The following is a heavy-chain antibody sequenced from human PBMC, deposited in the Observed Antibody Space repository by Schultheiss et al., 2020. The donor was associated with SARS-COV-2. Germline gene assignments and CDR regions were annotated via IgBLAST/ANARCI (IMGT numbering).Heavy chain of an antibody. J-gene: IGHJ4*02. CDR3: ARLRVGWELGDY. CDR2: IYHSGST. V-gene: IGHV4-34*01. CDR1: GGSSSGCC. D-gene: IGHD1-26*01. Sequence: SETLSLTCAVYGGSSSGCCWSWIRQPPGKGLEWIGSIYHSGSTYYNPSLKRRVTISVDTSKNQFSLKLSSVTAADTAVYYCARLRVGWELGDYWGQGTLVTVSS.